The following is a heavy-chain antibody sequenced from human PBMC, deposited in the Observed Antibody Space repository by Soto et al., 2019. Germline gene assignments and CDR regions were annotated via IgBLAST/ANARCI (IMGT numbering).Heavy chain of an antibody. CDR1: GFSFSNAGMG. Sequence: QVTLKESGPVLVKPTGPLTLPCTVLGFSFSNAGMGVSWFRQPPGKALEWLAHIFSNDEKSYSTSLKSRLTISKDTSKSQVVLTMTNMDPVDTATYYCARMVGSTVPAAPDYWGQGTLVTVSS. CDR3: ARMVGSTVPAAPDY. J-gene: IGHJ4*02. CDR2: IFSNDEK. V-gene: IGHV2-26*01. D-gene: IGHD2-2*01.